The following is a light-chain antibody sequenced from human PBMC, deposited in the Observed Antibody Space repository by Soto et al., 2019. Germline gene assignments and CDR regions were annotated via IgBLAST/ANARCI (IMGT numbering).Light chain of an antibody. CDR3: CSYAGSSTPYV. CDR2: EGS. Sequence: QSALTQPASVSGSPGQSITISCTGTSSDVGSYNLVSWYQQHPCKAPKLMIYEGSKRPSGVSNRFSGSKSGNTASLTISGLQAEDEADYYCCSYAGSSTPYVFGTGTKLTVL. J-gene: IGLJ1*01. V-gene: IGLV2-23*01. CDR1: SSDVGSYNL.